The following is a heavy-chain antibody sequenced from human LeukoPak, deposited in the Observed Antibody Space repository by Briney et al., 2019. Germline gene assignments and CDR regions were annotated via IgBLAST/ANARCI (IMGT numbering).Heavy chain of an antibody. CDR2: INHSGST. CDR3: ARGPSDTDFWSGYPLYY. D-gene: IGHD3-3*01. V-gene: IGHV4-34*01. Sequence: SETLSLTCAVYGGSFSGYYWSWIRQPPGKGLEGIGEINHSGSTNYNPSLKSRVTISVDTSKNQFSLKLSSVTAADTAVYYCARGPSDTDFWSGYPLYYWGQGTLVTVSS. CDR1: GGSFSGYY. J-gene: IGHJ4*02.